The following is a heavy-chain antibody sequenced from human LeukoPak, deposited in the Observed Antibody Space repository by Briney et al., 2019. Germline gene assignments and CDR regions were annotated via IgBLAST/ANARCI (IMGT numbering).Heavy chain of an antibody. CDR2: IYYSGST. CDR3: AGTYYDFWSGYRYWFDP. CDR1: GGSISSYY. V-gene: IGHV4-59*01. Sequence: SETLSLTCTVSGGSISSYYWSWIRQPPGKGLEWIGYIYYSGSTNYNPSLKSRVTISVDTSKNQFSLKLRSVTAADTAVYYCAGTYYDFWSGYRYWFDPWGQGTLVTVSS. J-gene: IGHJ5*02. D-gene: IGHD3-3*01.